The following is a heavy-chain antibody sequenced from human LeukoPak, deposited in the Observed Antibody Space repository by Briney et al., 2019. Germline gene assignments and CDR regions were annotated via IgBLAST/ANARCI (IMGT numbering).Heavy chain of an antibody. D-gene: IGHD6-19*01. CDR3: ARDRGSSGWDFDY. V-gene: IGHV4-34*01. J-gene: IGHJ4*02. Sequence: SETLSLTCAVYGGSFSGYYWSWIRQPPGKGLEWIGEINHSGSTNYNPSLKSRVTISVDTSKNQFSLKLSSVTAADTAVYYCARDRGSSGWDFDYWGQGTLVTVSS. CDR1: GGSFSGYY. CDR2: INHSGST.